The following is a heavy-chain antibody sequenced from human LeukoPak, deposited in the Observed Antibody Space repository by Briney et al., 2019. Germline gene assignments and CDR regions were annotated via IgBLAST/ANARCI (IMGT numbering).Heavy chain of an antibody. V-gene: IGHV1-69*13. CDR1: GGTFSSYA. D-gene: IGHD3-10*01. CDR3: ARDGNYYGSGSYYNIDY. CDR2: IIPIFGTA. Sequence: ASVKVSCKASGGTFSSYAISWVRQAPRQGLEWMGGIIPIFGTANYAQKFQGRVTITADESTSTAYMELSSLRSEDTAVYYCARDGNYYGSGSYYNIDYWGQGTLVTVSS. J-gene: IGHJ4*02.